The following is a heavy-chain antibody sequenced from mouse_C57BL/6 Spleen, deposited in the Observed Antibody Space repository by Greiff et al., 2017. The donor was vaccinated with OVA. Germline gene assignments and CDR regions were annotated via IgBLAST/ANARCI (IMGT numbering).Heavy chain of an antibody. CDR1: GFNFKDYY. D-gene: IGHD1-1*01. CDR3: ARGYYYGSSYAMDY. J-gene: IGHJ4*01. CDR2: IDPEGGET. Sequence: EVQLKESGAELVKPGASVKLSCTASGFNFKDYYMHWVKQRTEQGLEWIGRIDPEGGETQYAPKFQGKAPLTADTSSNTAYLQLSSLTSEDTAVYYCARGYYYGSSYAMDYWGQGTSVTVSS. V-gene: IGHV14-2*01.